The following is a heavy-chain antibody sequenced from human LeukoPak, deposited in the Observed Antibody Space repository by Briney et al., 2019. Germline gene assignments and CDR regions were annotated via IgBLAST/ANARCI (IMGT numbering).Heavy chain of an antibody. CDR2: ISAYNGNT. V-gene: IGHV1-18*01. J-gene: IGHJ4*02. CDR3: ARATLSDYYFNY. Sequence: VSVKVSCKASGYTFTSYGISWVRQAPGQGLEWMGWISAYNGNTNYAQKLQGRVTMTTDTSTSTAYMELRSLRSDDTAVYFCARATLSDYYFNYWGQGTLVTVSS. CDR1: GYTFTSYG.